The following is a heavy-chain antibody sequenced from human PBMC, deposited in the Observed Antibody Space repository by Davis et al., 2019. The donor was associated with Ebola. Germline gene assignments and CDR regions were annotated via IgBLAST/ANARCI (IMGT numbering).Heavy chain of an antibody. D-gene: IGHD4-11*01. Sequence: GESLKISCAASGFTFSSYDMHWVRQATGKGLEWVSAIGTAGDTYYPGSVKGRFTISRDDSNNRIYLQMTSLRVEDTAVYYCAKSRWVTTSYYGMDVWGQGTTVTVSS. CDR3: AKSRWVTTSYYGMDV. V-gene: IGHV3-13*01. CDR1: GFTFSSYD. CDR2: IGTAGDT. J-gene: IGHJ6*02.